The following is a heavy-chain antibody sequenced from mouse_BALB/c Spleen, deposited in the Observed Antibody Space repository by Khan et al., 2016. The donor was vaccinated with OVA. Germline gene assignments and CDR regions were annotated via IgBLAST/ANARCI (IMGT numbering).Heavy chain of an antibody. CDR3: ARTSYYGNPWFTY. J-gene: IGHJ3*01. CDR2: ISSGGSYS. Sequence: EVKLMESGGGLVKPGGSLKLSCAASGFAFISYDMSWVRQTPEQRLEWVATISSGGSYSYYPDSVKGRFTISRDIDRKTLYLQMSSLRSEDTALYYCARTSYYGNPWFTYWGQGTLGTVSA. CDR1: GFAFISYD. V-gene: IGHV5-9*02. D-gene: IGHD2-10*01.